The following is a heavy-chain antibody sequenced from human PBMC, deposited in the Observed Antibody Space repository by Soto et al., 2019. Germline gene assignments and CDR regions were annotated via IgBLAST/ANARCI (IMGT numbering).Heavy chain of an antibody. D-gene: IGHD3-10*01. J-gene: IGHJ4*02. CDR1: GYTFTSYY. V-gene: IGHV1-46*01. CDR2: INPSGGST. CDR3: ARVLSVGTMVRGVLDY. Sequence: SVKVSCKASGYTFTSYYMHWVRQAPVQGLEWMGIINPSGGSTSYAQKFQGRVTMTRDTSTSTVYMELSSLRSEDTAVYYCARVLSVGTMVRGVLDYWGQGTLVTVSS.